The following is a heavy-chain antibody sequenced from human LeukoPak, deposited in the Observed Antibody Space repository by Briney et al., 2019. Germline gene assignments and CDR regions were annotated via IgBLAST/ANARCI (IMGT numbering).Heavy chain of an antibody. CDR2: IYYSGST. CDR1: GGSINSGDYY. CDR3: ARVLRRYCSGGSCYYFDY. V-gene: IGHV4-30-4*01. J-gene: IGHJ4*02. D-gene: IGHD2-15*01. Sequence: PSQTLSLTCTVSGGSINSGDYYWSWIRQPPGKGLEWIGYIYYSGSTYYNPSLKSRATISVDTSKNQFSLKLSSVTAADTAVYYCARVLRRYCSGGSCYYFDYWGQGTLVTVSS.